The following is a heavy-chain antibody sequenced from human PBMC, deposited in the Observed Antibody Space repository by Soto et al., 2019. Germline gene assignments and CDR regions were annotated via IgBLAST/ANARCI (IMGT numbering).Heavy chain of an antibody. CDR1: GGSFSGYY. D-gene: IGHD2-15*01. J-gene: IGHJ5*02. CDR3: VRDGLYCSGGSCYWFDP. CDR2: INHSGST. Sequence: SETLSLTCAVYGGSFSGYYWSWIRQPPGKGLEWIGEINHSGSTNYNPSLKSRVTISVDTSKNQFSLKLSSVTAADTAVYYCVRDGLYCSGGSCYWFDPWGQGTLVTVSS. V-gene: IGHV4-34*01.